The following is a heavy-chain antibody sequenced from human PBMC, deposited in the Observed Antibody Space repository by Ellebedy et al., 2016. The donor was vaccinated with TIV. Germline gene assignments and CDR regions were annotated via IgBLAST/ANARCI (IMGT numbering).Heavy chain of an antibody. CDR3: ARSRGQYLYGSGSYFTN. CDR1: NGSFSHYF. J-gene: IGHJ4*02. V-gene: IGHV4-34*01. CDR2: INASGPP. D-gene: IGHD3-10*01. Sequence: MPGGSLRLSCAVYNGSFSHYFWSWIRQSPGKGLEWIGEINASGPPTYNPSIKSRVTMSVDTPKKQFSLRLSSVTAEDTAVYYCARSRGQYLYGSGSYFTNWGQGKMVTVSS.